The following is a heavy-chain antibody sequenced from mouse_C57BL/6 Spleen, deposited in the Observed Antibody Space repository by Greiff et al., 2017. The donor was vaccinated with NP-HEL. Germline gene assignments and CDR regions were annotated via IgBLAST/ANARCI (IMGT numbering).Heavy chain of an antibody. Sequence: VQLQQPGAELVRPGSSVKLSCKASGYTFTSYWMEWVKQRPGQGLEWIGNIYPSDSETHYNQKFKDKATFTVDKSSSTAYVHLSSLTSEDSAVYYCARGGYYDCHFDYWGKGTTLTVSS. D-gene: IGHD2-4*01. CDR3: ARGGYYDCHFDY. CDR2: IYPSDSET. V-gene: IGHV1-61*01. J-gene: IGHJ2*01. CDR1: GYTFTSYW.